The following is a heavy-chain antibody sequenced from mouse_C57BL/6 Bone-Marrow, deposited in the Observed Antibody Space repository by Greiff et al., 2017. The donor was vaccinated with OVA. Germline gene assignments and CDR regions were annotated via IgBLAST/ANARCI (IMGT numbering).Heavy chain of an antibody. Sequence: QVQLKQPGAELVKPGASVKLSCKASGYTFTSYWMHWVKQRPGQGLEWIGMIHPNSGSTNYNEKFKSKATLTVDKSSSKAYMQLSSLTSEDSAVYYCARNYSNPYYYAMDYWGQGTSVTVSS. CDR3: ARNYSNPYYYAMDY. J-gene: IGHJ4*01. CDR2: IHPNSGST. D-gene: IGHD2-5*01. CDR1: GYTFTSYW. V-gene: IGHV1-64*01.